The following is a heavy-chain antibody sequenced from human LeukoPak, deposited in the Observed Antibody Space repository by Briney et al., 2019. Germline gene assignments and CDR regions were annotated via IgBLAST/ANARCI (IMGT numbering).Heavy chain of an antibody. V-gene: IGHV3-30*04. J-gene: IGHJ5*02. CDR2: ISDDGRIK. D-gene: IGHD3-9*01. CDR1: GFTFSSYE. Sequence: GGSLRLSCAASGFTFSSYEMNWVRQAPGKGLEWVAVISDDGRIKIYGDSVKGRLTISRDNSKNTLYLQMNSLRGEDTAVYYCARAAAETGSFRDNWFDPWGQGTLVTVSS. CDR3: ARAAAETGSFRDNWFDP.